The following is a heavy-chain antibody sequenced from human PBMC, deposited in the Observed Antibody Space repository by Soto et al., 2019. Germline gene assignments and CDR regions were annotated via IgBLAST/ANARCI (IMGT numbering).Heavy chain of an antibody. CDR2: ISGSGGST. D-gene: IGHD3-9*01. CDR3: AKSDFDILTGSSMDV. CDR1: GFTFSSYG. J-gene: IGHJ6*02. Sequence: PGGSLRLSCSPSGFTFSSYGMHWVRQSPGKGLEWVSAISGSGGSTYYADSVKGRFTISRDNSKNTLYLQMNSLRAEDTALYYCAKSDFDILTGSSMDVWGQGTTVTVS. V-gene: IGHV3-23*01.